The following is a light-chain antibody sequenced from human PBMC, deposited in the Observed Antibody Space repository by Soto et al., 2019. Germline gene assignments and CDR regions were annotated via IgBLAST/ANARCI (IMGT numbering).Light chain of an antibody. V-gene: IGLV1-40*01. J-gene: IGLJ1*01. CDR3: QSYDSSLGGNYV. CDR1: SSNIGAGYD. CDR2: GST. Sequence: QSVLSQPPSVSVAPGQRVIISCTGSSSNIGAGYDAHWFQQVPGTAPKLLIYGSTNRPSGVPDRFSGSKSGTSASLAITGLQAEDEADYYCQSYDSSLGGNYVFGTGTKVTVL.